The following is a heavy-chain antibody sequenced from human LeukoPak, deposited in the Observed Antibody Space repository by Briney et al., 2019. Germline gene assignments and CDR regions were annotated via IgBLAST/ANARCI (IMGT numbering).Heavy chain of an antibody. D-gene: IGHD3-22*01. J-gene: IGHJ6*03. V-gene: IGHV3-23*01. Sequence: GGSLKLSCAASGFTFSSYAMSWVRQAPGKGLEWVSAISGSGGSTYYADSVKGRYTISRDNSKNTLYLQMNSLRAEDTAVYYCAKANTGYYDSSGYKVSDYYYYYMDVWGKGTTVTVSS. CDR1: GFTFSSYA. CDR2: ISGSGGST. CDR3: AKANTGYYDSSGYKVSDYYYYYMDV.